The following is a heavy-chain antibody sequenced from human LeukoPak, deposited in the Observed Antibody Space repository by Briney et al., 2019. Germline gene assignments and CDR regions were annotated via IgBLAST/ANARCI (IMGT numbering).Heavy chain of an antibody. Sequence: GGFLRLSCAASGFTFSSYAMSWIRQAPGKGLEWVSYISSSGSSIYYADSVKGRFTISRDNAKKSLYLQMNSLRAEDTAVYYCTKSRHYYDSSGYLTFGYWGQGTLVTVSS. V-gene: IGHV3-11*01. D-gene: IGHD3-22*01. CDR2: ISSSGSSI. CDR3: TKSRHYYDSSGYLTFGY. J-gene: IGHJ4*02. CDR1: GFTFSSYA.